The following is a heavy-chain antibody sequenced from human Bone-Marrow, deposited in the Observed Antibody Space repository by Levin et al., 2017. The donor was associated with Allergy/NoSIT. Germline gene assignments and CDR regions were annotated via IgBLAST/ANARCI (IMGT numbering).Heavy chain of an antibody. J-gene: IGHJ4*02. V-gene: IGHV3-21*01. CDR3: AREKVTMVVEIIESYFDY. Sequence: GGSLRLSCIVSGFTFSDYSIYWVRQAPGKGLEWISSISSDSSDLYYADSVKGRFTISRDNAKNSLNLQVSSLRGEDTAVYYCAREKVTMVVEIIESYFDYWGQGTLVTVSS. CDR1: GFTFSDYS. CDR2: ISSDSSDL. D-gene: IGHD2-15*01.